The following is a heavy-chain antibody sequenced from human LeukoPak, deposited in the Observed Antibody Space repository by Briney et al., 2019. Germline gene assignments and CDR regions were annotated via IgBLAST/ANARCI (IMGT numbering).Heavy chain of an antibody. J-gene: IGHJ6*02. Sequence: PSETLSLTCAAYGGSFSGCYWSWIRQPPGKGLEWIGEINHSGSTNYNPSLKSRVTISVDTSKNQFSLKLSSVTAADTAVYYCARGANFYYYGMDVWGQGTTVTVSS. CDR2: INHSGST. V-gene: IGHV4-34*01. D-gene: IGHD2-15*01. CDR3: ARGANFYYYGMDV. CDR1: GGSFSGCY.